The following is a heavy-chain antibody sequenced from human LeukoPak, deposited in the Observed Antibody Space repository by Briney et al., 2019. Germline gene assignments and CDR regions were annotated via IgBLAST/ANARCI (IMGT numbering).Heavy chain of an antibody. CDR2: IYYSGTT. CDR3: ARLGYSGSYYKGWYFDL. D-gene: IGHD1-26*01. CDR1: GDSISSGYY. V-gene: IGHV4-38-2*01. J-gene: IGHJ2*01. Sequence: SETLSLTCAVSGDSISSGYYWGWIRQPPGKGLEWIGSIYYSGTTYYNPSLKSRVTLSVDTSKNRFSLTLNSVTAADTAVYYCARLGYSGSYYKGWYFDLGGRGTLVTVSS.